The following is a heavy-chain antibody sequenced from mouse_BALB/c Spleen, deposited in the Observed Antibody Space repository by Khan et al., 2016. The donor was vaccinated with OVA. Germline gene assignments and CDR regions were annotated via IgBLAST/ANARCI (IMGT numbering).Heavy chain of an antibody. CDR1: GFTFSSYS. CDR2: ISSGGDYT. V-gene: IGHV5-6*01. D-gene: IGHD4-1*01. CDR3: ADHLTGSFAY. J-gene: IGHJ3*01. Sequence: EVQLVESGGDLVKPGGSLKLSCAASGFTFSSYSMSWVHQTPDKRLEWVASISSGGDYTYYPDSVTGRFTISRDNAKNTLYLQMSDLKSEDTAMYYCADHLTGSFAYWGQGTLGTVSA.